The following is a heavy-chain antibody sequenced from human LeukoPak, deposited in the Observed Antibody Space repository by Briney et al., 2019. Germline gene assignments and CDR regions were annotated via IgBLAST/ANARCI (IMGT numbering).Heavy chain of an antibody. J-gene: IGHJ4*02. V-gene: IGHV3-11*01. CDR3: ARDGSPGEYYFDY. CDR2: ISSSGSTI. D-gene: IGHD1-26*01. CDR1: GFTFSDYY. Sequence: GGSLRLSCAASGFTFSDYYMSWIRQAPGKGLEWVSYISSSGSTIYYADSGKGRFTISRDNAKNSLYLKMNSLRAEDTAVYSCARDGSPGEYYFDYWGQGTLVTVSS.